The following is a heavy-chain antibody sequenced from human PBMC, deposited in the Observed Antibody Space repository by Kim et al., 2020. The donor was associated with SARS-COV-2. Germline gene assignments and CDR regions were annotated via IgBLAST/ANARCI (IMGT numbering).Heavy chain of an antibody. CDR3: ARLEGSRWSGYFHH. Sequence: GESLKISCLGSGYSFTSYWITWVRQMPGKGLEWMGRIDPSDSYTNYRPSFEGHVTISADKSTSTAYLQWSSLKASDTAIYYCARLEGSRWSGYFHHWGQGTLVTVSS. CDR1: GYSFTSYW. CDR2: IDPSDSYT. D-gene: IGHD6-13*01. V-gene: IGHV5-10-1*01. J-gene: IGHJ1*01.